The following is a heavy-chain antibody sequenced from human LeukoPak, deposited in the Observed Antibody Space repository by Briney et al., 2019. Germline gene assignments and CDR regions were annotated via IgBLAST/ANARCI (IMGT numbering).Heavy chain of an antibody. CDR2: INPNSGGT. D-gene: IGHD6-6*01. Sequence: ASVKVSCKASGYPFTGYYMHWVRQAPGQGLEWMGWINPNSGGTNYAQKFQGRVTMTRDTSISTAYMELSRLRSDDTAVYYCAREYSSSSGFDYWGQGTLVTVSS. J-gene: IGHJ4*02. V-gene: IGHV1-2*02. CDR1: GYPFTGYY. CDR3: AREYSSSSGFDY.